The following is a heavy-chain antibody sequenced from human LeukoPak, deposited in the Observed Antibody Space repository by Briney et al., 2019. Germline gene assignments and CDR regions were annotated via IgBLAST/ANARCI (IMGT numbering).Heavy chain of an antibody. Sequence: GESLKISCKGSGYSFTSYWIGWVRQMPGKGLEWMGIIYPGDSDTRYSPSFQGQVTISADKSISTAYLQWSSLKASDTAMYYCARQGSPSITIFGVVINDAFDIWGQGTMVTVSS. J-gene: IGHJ3*02. CDR3: ARQGSPSITIFGVVINDAFDI. D-gene: IGHD3-3*01. CDR2: IYPGDSDT. CDR1: GYSFTSYW. V-gene: IGHV5-51*01.